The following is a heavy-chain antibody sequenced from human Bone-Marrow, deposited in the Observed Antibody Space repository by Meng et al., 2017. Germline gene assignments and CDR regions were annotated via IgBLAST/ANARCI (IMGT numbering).Heavy chain of an antibody. CDR3: ARLNVLGYVVVTAIGAFDI. Sequence: GESLKISCAASGFTFSDYYMTWIRQAPGKGLEWVSYISGSGGTIYYADSVMGRFTISRDNAKNSLFMQMNSLGAEDTAVYYCARLNVLGYVVVTAIGAFDIWGQGTMVTVSS. V-gene: IGHV3-11*04. J-gene: IGHJ3*02. D-gene: IGHD2-21*02. CDR2: ISGSGGTI. CDR1: GFTFSDYY.